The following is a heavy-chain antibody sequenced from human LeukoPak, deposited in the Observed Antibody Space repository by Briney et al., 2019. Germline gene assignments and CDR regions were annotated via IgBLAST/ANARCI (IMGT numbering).Heavy chain of an antibody. CDR3: ARDLGYYDSSGYYYLTGAFDI. J-gene: IGHJ3*02. CDR2: INTNTGNP. Sequence: ASVKVSCKASGYTFTSYAMNWVRQAPGQGLEWMGWINTNTGNPTYAQGFTGRFVFSLDTSVSTAYLQISSLKAEDTAVYYCARDLGYYDSSGYYYLTGAFDIWGQGTMVTVSS. D-gene: IGHD3-22*01. CDR1: GYTFTSYA. V-gene: IGHV7-4-1*02.